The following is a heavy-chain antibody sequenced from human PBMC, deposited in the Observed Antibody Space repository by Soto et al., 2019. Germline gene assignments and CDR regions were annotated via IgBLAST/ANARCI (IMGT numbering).Heavy chain of an antibody. CDR1: GYTFTSYY. CDR2: INPSGGST. Sequence: GASVKVSCKASGYTFTSYYMHWVRQAPGQGLEWMGIINPSGGSTSYAQKFQGRVTMTRDTSTSTVYMELSSLRSEDTAVYYCARVGLGYCSSTSCYEPFDYWGQGTLVTVSS. CDR3: ARVGLGYCSSTSCYEPFDY. J-gene: IGHJ4*02. V-gene: IGHV1-46*03. D-gene: IGHD2-2*03.